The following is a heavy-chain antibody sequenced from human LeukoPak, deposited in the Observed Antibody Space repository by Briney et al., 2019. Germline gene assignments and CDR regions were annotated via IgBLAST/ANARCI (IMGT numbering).Heavy chain of an antibody. CDR2: FGGSGGGP. D-gene: IGHD1-26*01. Sequence: PGGSLRLSCAASGFSFSVYAMNWVRQAPGKGLEWVSSFGGSGGGPWHAASVKGRFSISRDNSKNTLYLQMSSLSDEDTALYYCAIARGATVNDPADYWGQGILVTVSS. CDR1: GFSFSVYA. CDR3: AIARGATVNDPADY. V-gene: IGHV3-23*01. J-gene: IGHJ4*02.